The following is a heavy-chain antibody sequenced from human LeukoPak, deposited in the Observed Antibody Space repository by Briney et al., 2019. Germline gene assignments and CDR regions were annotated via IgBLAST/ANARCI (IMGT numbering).Heavy chain of an antibody. Sequence: SETLSLTCAVYGGSFSGYYWSWIRQPPGKGLEWIGEINHSGSTNYNPSLKSRVTISVDTSKNQFPLKLSSVTAADTAVYYCARGMRIVGATNFDYWGQGTLVTVSS. CDR3: ARGMRIVGATNFDY. CDR1: GGSFSGYY. J-gene: IGHJ4*02. CDR2: INHSGST. V-gene: IGHV4-34*01. D-gene: IGHD1-26*01.